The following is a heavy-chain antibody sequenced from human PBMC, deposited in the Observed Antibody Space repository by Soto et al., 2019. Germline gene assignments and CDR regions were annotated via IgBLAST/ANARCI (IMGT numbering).Heavy chain of an antibody. CDR3: ARKSTSCYLCNWFDP. CDR1: GYTFTSYA. D-gene: IGHD2-2*01. Sequence: QVQLVQSGAEVKKPGASVKVSCKASGYTFTSYAMHWVRQAPGQRLEWMGWINAGNGNTKYSQKFQGRVTITRDTSASTAYMELSSLRSEDTAVYYCARKSTSCYLCNWFDPWGQGTLVTVSS. V-gene: IGHV1-3*01. CDR2: INAGNGNT. J-gene: IGHJ5*02.